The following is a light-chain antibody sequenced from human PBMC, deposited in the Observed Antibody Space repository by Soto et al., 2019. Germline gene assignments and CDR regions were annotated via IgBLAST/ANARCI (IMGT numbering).Light chain of an antibody. CDR3: QVFGSSPRYT. J-gene: IGKJ2*01. V-gene: IGKV3-20*01. CDR2: AAS. Sequence: LTQSPGTLSLSPGERATLSCRTSESVTSTYLAWYQQKPGQPPRLLIYAASSRATGIPDRFSGSGSGTDFTLTISRLEPEDFAVYYCQVFGSSPRYTFGRGTKLEIK. CDR1: ESVTSTY.